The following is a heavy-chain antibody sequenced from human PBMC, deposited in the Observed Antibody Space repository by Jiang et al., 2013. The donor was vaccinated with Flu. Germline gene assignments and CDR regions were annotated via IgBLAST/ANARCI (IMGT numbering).Heavy chain of an antibody. J-gene: IGHJ5*02. CDR2: IYYSGST. CDR3: ARRPSGGSPPEMNWFDP. D-gene: IGHD2-15*01. CDR1: GGSISSSSYY. Sequence: LLKPSETLSLTCTVSGGSISSSSYYWGWIRQPPGKGLEWIGSIYYSGSTYYNPSLKSRVTISVDTSKNQFSLKLSSVTAADTAVYYCARRPSGGSPPEMNWFDPWGQGTLVTVSS. V-gene: IGHV4-39*01.